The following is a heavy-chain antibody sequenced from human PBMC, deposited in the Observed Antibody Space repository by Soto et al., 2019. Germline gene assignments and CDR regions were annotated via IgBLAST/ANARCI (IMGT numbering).Heavy chain of an antibody. CDR3: AREDDCSGGSCYSFGGYDY. CDR2: IIPILGIA. Sequence: QVQLVQSGAEVKKPGSSVKVSCKASGGTFSSYTISWVRQAPGQGLEWMGRIIPILGIANYAQKFQGRVTITADKXRSXAXKELSSLRSEDTAVYYCAREDDCSGGSCYSFGGYDYWGQGTLVTVSS. D-gene: IGHD2-15*01. J-gene: IGHJ4*02. CDR1: GGTFSSYT. V-gene: IGHV1-69*08.